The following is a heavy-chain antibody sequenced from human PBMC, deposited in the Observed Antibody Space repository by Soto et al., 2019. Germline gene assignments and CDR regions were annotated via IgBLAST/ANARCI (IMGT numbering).Heavy chain of an antibody. CDR3: ARARWSTYYYDRSGYRQFDD. CDR1: GGTFGSYT. V-gene: IGHV1-69*02. D-gene: IGHD3-22*01. J-gene: IGHJ4*02. Sequence: VASVKVSCKASGGTFGSYTISWVRQAPGQGLEWMGRIIPILGIANYAQKFQGRVTITADKSTSTAYMELSSLRSEDTAVYYCARARWSTYYYDRSGYRQFDDWGQGTLVTVSS. CDR2: IIPILGIA.